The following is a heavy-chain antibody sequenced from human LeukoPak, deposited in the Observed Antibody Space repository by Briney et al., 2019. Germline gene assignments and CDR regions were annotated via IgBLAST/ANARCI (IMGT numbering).Heavy chain of an antibody. Sequence: SETLSLTCTVSGGSISSSSYYWGWIRQPPGKGLEWIGSIYYSGSTYYNPSLKSRVTISVDTSKNQFSLKLSSVTAADTAVYYCARVSTKLVGDYYYYMDVWGKGTTVTVSS. CDR1: GGSISSSSYY. V-gene: IGHV4-39*07. J-gene: IGHJ6*03. CDR2: IYYSGST. D-gene: IGHD3-9*01. CDR3: ARVSTKLVGDYYYYMDV.